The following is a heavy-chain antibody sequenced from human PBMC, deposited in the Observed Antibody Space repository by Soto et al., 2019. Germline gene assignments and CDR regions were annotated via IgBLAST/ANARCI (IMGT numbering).Heavy chain of an antibody. CDR3: AKDTGPN. CDR2: ISWNSNTI. V-gene: IGHV3-9*01. J-gene: IGHJ4*02. CDR1: GFTFDNYA. Sequence: PGGSLRLSCAASGFTFDNYAMHWVRQAPGKGLEWVSGISWNSNTIVYADSVKGRFTISRDNAKNSLYLQMNSLRAEDTAFYYCAKDTGPNWGQGILVTVSS.